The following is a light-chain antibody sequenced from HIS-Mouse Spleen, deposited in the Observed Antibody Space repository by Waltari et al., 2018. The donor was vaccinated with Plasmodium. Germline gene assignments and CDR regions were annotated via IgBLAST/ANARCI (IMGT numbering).Light chain of an antibody. CDR2: RNK. Sequence: QSVLTQPPSASGTPGQRVTLSCSGSSSNIGSNYVYWYQQPPGTAPKLLIYRNKQRPSGVPDRFSGAKSGTSASLAISGLRSEDEADYYCAAWDDSLSGRVFGGGTKLTVL. CDR3: AAWDDSLSGRV. CDR1: SSNIGSNY. V-gene: IGLV1-47*01. J-gene: IGLJ3*02.